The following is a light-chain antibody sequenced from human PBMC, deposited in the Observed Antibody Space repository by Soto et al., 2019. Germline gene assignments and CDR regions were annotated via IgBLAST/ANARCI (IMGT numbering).Light chain of an antibody. V-gene: IGLV1-36*01. Sequence: QSVLTQPPSVSGAPRQRVTISCSGSSSNIGKNGVNWYQQLPGKSPKLLIYYDDLLPSGVSDRFSGSKSGTSASLAISGLQAEDEADYYCSSYTSSSVVFGGGTKLTVL. J-gene: IGLJ2*01. CDR3: SSYTSSSVV. CDR2: YDD. CDR1: SSNIGKNG.